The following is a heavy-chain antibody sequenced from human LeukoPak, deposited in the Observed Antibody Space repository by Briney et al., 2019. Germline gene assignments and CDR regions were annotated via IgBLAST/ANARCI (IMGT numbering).Heavy chain of an antibody. Sequence: SETLSLTCTVSGGSISSSSYYWGWIRQPPGKGLEWIGSIYYSGSTYYNPSLKSRVTISVDTSKNQFSLKLSSVTAADTAVYYCASIIAAAWRDYWGQGTLVTVSS. CDR1: GGSISSSSYY. D-gene: IGHD6-13*01. V-gene: IGHV4-39*07. CDR2: IYYSGST. J-gene: IGHJ4*02. CDR3: ASIIAAAWRDY.